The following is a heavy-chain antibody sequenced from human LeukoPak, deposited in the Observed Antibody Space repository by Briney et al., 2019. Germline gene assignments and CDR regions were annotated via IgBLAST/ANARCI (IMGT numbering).Heavy chain of an antibody. J-gene: IGHJ4*02. Sequence: SVKVSCKASGGTFSSYAISWVRQAPGQGLEWMGGIIRISATANYAQKFQGRVTITRDTSASTAYMELSSLRSEDTAVYYCARRRQGPIDYWGQGTLVTVSS. CDR1: GGTFSSYA. V-gene: IGHV1-69*05. CDR3: ARRRQGPIDY. CDR2: IIRISATA. D-gene: IGHD6-25*01.